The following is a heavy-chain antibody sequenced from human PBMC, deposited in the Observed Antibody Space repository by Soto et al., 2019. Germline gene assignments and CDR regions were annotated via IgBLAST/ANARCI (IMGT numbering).Heavy chain of an antibody. CDR1: GFTFSNYT. CDR2: ISSSSLYI. D-gene: IGHD3-3*01. CDR3: ARANYDFWIGYSNYFGMDV. J-gene: IGHJ6*02. V-gene: IGHV3-21*01. Sequence: EVQLVESGGGLVKPGGSLRVSCAASGFTFSNYTMNWVRQAPGKGLEWVSAISSSSLYIYYADSVKGRFTISRDNAKNSLYLQMNSLGAEDTAVYYCARANYDFWIGYSNYFGMDVWGQGTTVTVSS.